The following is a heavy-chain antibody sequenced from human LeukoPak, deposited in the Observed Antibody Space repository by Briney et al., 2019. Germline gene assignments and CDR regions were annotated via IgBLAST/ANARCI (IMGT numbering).Heavy chain of an antibody. D-gene: IGHD3-10*01. CDR3: ARVIVSGSGSLDY. Sequence: GGSLRLSCAASRFSFSNYWMHWVRQAPGKGLVWVSRVKSDGSNPSYADSVKGRFTISRDNAENMLYLQMNTLGAEDTAVYYCARVIVSGSGSLDYWGQGTLVTVSS. CDR2: VKSDGSNP. J-gene: IGHJ4*02. V-gene: IGHV3-74*01. CDR1: RFSFSNYW.